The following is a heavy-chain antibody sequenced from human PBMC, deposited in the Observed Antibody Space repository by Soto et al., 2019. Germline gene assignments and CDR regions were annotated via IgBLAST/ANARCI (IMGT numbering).Heavy chain of an antibody. CDR2: ISPDGGRT. V-gene: IGHV1-46*01. CDR1: GCTFTTYY. Sequence: QVQLVQSGAEVKKPGASVKVSCKASGCTFTTYYMHWVREAPGQGLEWMGIISPDGGRTSYAQKFQGRVTMTRDPSTITVYIELSSLRSEDTAVYYCATRDPGHYWGQGTLLTVSS. J-gene: IGHJ4*02. CDR3: ATRDPGHY.